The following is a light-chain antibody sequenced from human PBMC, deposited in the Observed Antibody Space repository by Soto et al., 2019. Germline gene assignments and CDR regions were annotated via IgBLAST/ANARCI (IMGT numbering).Light chain of an antibody. Sequence: DIVMTQSPLSLPVTPGEPASISCRSIQSLLHSNGYNYLDWYLQKPGQSPQLLIYLGSNRASGVPDRFSGSGSGTDFTLKISRVEAEDVGVYYCMQALQTPWTFGQGTKVDIK. CDR2: LGS. J-gene: IGKJ1*01. CDR1: QSLLHSNGYNY. CDR3: MQALQTPWT. V-gene: IGKV2-28*01.